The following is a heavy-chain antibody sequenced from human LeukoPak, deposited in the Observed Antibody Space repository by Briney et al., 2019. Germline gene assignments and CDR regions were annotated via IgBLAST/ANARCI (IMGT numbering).Heavy chain of an antibody. CDR3: ARRLSYHHGVDV. CDR1: GLMVTGSW. V-gene: IGHV3-7*03. CDR2: INPDGNGK. J-gene: IGHJ6*02. Sequence: PGGSLRLSCAASGLMVTGSWMNWIRQAPGKGLEWVASINPDGNGKGYVDSVRGRFIISRDNARSSLYLQMNSLRAEDTALYYCARRLSYHHGVDVWGQGTTVTVSS. D-gene: IGHD6-25*01.